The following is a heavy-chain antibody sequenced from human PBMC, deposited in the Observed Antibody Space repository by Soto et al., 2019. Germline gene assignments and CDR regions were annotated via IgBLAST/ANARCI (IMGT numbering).Heavy chain of an antibody. CDR1: GFSLSTSGMG. CDR2: IYWNDNK. Sequence: GSGPTLVNPTQTLTLTCSFSGFSLSTSGMGVGWIRQPPGKALEWLALIYWNDNKRYSPSLKNRLTITKDTSKNQVVLTMTNMDPVDTGTYYCAHRPPLGGIATPRTWFDPWGQGTLVTVSS. J-gene: IGHJ5*02. D-gene: IGHD6-13*01. V-gene: IGHV2-5*01. CDR3: AHRPPLGGIATPRTWFDP.